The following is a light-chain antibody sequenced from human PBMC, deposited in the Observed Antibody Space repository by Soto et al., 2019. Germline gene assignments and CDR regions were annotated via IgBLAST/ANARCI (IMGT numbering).Light chain of an antibody. Sequence: EIGLTQSPCTLSLSPGERATLACRASQRFSSSYLAWYQQNPCQAPRLLIYGASSIATGIPGRFSGSGSGTNFTLTIISLENEEFTVYYSQQYGIPQWTFDHGTQVEI. V-gene: IGKV3-20*01. CDR1: QRFSSSY. CDR3: QQYGIPQWT. J-gene: IGKJ1*01. CDR2: GAS.